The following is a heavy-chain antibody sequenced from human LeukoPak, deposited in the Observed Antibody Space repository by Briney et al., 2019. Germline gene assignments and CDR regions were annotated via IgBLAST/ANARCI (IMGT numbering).Heavy chain of an antibody. V-gene: IGHV4-59*01. CDR2: IYYNGST. CDR3: ARVLRYYYYLDV. J-gene: IGHJ6*03. Sequence: SETLSLTCTVSGGSISNYYWNWIRQPPGKGLEWIGYIYYNGSTSFNPSLKSRVTISVDTSKNHFSLKLSSVTAADTAVYYCARVLRYYYYLDVWGKGTTVTVSS. CDR1: GGSISNYY.